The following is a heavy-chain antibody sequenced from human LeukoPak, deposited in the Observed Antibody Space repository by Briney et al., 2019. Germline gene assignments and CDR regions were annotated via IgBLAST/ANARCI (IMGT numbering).Heavy chain of an antibody. CDR3: AKEGEYYDSGSYSDY. V-gene: IGHV3-23*01. CDR1: GFTFSSYA. D-gene: IGHD3-10*01. J-gene: IGHJ4*02. CDR2: ISGSGGST. Sequence: PGGSLRLSCAASGFTFSSYAMSWVRQAPGEGLEWVSGISGSGGSTYYADPVKGRFTISRDNSKNTLYLQMNSLRAEDTAVYYCAKEGEYYDSGSYSDYWGQGTLVTVSS.